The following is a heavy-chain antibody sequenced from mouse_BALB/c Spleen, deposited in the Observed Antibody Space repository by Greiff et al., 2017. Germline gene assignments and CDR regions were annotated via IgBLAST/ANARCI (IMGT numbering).Heavy chain of an antibody. V-gene: IGHV1-26*01. CDR3: ARGSSGYPFAY. CDR1: GYTFTDYY. D-gene: IGHD3-1*01. CDR2: INPNNGGT. J-gene: IGHJ3*01. Sequence: EVQLQQSGPELVKPGASVKMSCTASGYTFTDYYMKWVKQSPGKSLEWIGDINPNNGGTSYNQKFKGKATLTVDKSSSTAYMQLNSLTSEDSAVYYCARGSSGYPFAYWGQGTLVTVSA.